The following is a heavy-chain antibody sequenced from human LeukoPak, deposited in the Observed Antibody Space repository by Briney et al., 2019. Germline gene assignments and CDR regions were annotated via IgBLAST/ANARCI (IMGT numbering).Heavy chain of an antibody. CDR1: GYTLTELS. Sequence: ASVKVSCKVSGYTLTELSMHWVRQAPGKGLEWMGGFDPEDGETIYAQKFQGSVTMTEDTSTDTAYMELSSLRSEDTAVYYCATDRMWYSSSWYYFDYWGQGTLVTVSS. V-gene: IGHV1-24*01. CDR2: FDPEDGET. CDR3: ATDRMWYSSSWYYFDY. D-gene: IGHD6-13*01. J-gene: IGHJ4*02.